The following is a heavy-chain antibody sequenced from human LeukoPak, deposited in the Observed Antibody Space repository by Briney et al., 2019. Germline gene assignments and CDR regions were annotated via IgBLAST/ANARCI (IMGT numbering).Heavy chain of an antibody. Sequence: PGGSLRLSCAASGFTFSSYSMNWVRQAPGKGLEWVSYISSSSSTIYYADSVKGRFTISRDNAKNSLYLQMNSLRAEDTAVYYCARVPRYCGSTSCPPDAFDIWGQGTMVTVSS. CDR2: ISSSSSTI. D-gene: IGHD2-2*01. CDR3: ARVPRYCGSTSCPPDAFDI. J-gene: IGHJ3*02. V-gene: IGHV3-48*01. CDR1: GFTFSSYS.